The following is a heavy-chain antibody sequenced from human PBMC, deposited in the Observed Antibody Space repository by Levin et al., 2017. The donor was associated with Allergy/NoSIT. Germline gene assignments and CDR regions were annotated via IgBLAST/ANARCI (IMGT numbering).Heavy chain of an antibody. CDR3: ARGPVTTFHY. J-gene: IGHJ4*02. Sequence: SETLSLTCAVYGGSFSGYYWSWIRQPPGKGLEWIGEIDHSGSTNYNPSLKSRVTISVDTSKNQFSLKLSSVTAADTAVYYCARGPVTTFHYWGQGTLVTVSS. D-gene: IGHD4-17*01. CDR1: GGSFSGYY. CDR2: IDHSGST. V-gene: IGHV4-34*01.